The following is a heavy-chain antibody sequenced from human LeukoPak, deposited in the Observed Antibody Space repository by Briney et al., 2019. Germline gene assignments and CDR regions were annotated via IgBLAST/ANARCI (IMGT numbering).Heavy chain of an antibody. CDR2: INQDGSER. V-gene: IGHV3-7*01. D-gene: IGHD4-17*01. Sequence: GGSLRLSCAASGFTLRSYWMSWVRQAPGKGLEWVANINQDGSERYYVDSVKGRFTISRDNAKNSLYLHMSSPRADDTAVYYCARDYGDENWGQGTLVTVSS. CDR3: ARDYGDEN. J-gene: IGHJ4*02. CDR1: GFTLRSYW.